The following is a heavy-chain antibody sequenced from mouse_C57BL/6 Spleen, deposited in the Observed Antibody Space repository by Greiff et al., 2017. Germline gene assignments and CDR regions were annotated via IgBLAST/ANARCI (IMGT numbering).Heavy chain of an antibody. CDR1: GFNIKDYY. J-gene: IGHJ3*01. V-gene: IGHV14-2*01. CDR3: ARLVTGGAWFAY. D-gene: IGHD2-2*01. Sequence: VQLKESGAELVKPGASVKLSCTASGFNIKDYYMHWVKQRTEQGLAWIGRIDPEDGETKYAPKFQGKATITADTSSDTAYLQLSSLTSEDAAVYYCARLVTGGAWFAYWGQGTLVTVSA. CDR2: IDPEDGET.